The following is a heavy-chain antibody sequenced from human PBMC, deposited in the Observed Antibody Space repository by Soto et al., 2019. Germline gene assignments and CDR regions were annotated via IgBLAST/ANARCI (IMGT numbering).Heavy chain of an antibody. CDR3: PRAGCGGDCQTPPDFDY. D-gene: IGHD2-21*02. CDR1: GFTFGDYA. J-gene: IGHJ4*02. Sequence: EVQLVASGGGLGQPGRSLRLSCTSSGFTFGDYAMSWVRQAPGKELECVGLIRRKAFGGTPECAPSVKGRFTMSRDDSQSMADLQIHTLKTDDTSVYYCPRAGCGGDCQTPPDFDYWGQGALVTVSS. CDR2: IRRKAFGGTP. V-gene: IGHV3-49*04.